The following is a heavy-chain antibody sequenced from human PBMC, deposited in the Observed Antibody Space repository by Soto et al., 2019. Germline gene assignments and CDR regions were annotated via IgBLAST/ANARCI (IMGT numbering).Heavy chain of an antibody. Sequence: QVHLVQSGAEVRKPGSSVKVSCKTSGGTFSTYTIYWVRQAPGQGLEWMGRIIPLFGTTRYAQNFQARVTITAEESTSTTYMELSSLRAEDTALYYCARRLDDRADEGFDVWGEGTAVTVSA. CDR1: GGTFSTYT. D-gene: IGHD3-16*01. CDR3: ARRLDDRADEGFDV. V-gene: IGHV1-69*18. J-gene: IGHJ3*01. CDR2: IIPLFGTT.